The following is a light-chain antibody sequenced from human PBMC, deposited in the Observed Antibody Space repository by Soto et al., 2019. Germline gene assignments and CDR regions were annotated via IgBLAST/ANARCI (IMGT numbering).Light chain of an antibody. CDR1: QSIAGGY. J-gene: IGKJ1*01. V-gene: IGKV3-20*01. Sequence: EIVLTQSPRTLSLSPGERATLSCRASQSIAGGYLAWYQHRPGQAPRLLISGAYRRAAGTPDRFSGSGSGTDFTLTISRLQPEDFAVYYCHQYVASPRTFGQGTKVEFK. CDR2: GAY. CDR3: HQYVASPRT.